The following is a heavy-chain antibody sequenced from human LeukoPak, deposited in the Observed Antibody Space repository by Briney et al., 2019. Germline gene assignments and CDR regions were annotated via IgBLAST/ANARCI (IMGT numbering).Heavy chain of an antibody. CDR3: ARPPLYDSSGYYYFGAFDI. J-gene: IGHJ3*02. D-gene: IGHD3-22*01. Sequence: GEYLKISCKGSGYSFTSYWIGWVRQMPGKGLEWMGITYPGDSDTRYSPSFQGQVTISADKSISTAYLQWSSLKASDTAMYYCARPPLYDSSGYYYFGAFDIWSQGTMVTVSS. CDR1: GYSFTSYW. V-gene: IGHV5-51*01. CDR2: TYPGDSDT.